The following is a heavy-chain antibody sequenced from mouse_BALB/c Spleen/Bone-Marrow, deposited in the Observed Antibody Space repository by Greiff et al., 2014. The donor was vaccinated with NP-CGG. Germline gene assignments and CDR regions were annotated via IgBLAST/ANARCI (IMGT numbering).Heavy chain of an antibody. V-gene: IGHV14-1*02. CDR2: IDPENGNT. J-gene: IGHJ4*01. CDR1: GFNIKDYY. Sequence: VQLKESGAELVRPGALVKLSCKASGFNIKDYYMHWVKQRPEQGLEWIGWIDPENGNTIYDPKFQGKASITADTSSNTAYLQLSSLTSEDTAAYYCARGREAMDYWGQGTSVTVSS. CDR3: ARGREAMDY.